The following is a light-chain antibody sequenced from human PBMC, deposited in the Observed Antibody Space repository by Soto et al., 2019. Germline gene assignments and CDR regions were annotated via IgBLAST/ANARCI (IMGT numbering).Light chain of an antibody. Sequence: QSALTQPPSASGSPGQSVTISCTGTSRDVSTYNYVAWYQQHPGKAPKLMIYEVNKRPSGVPDRFSGSKAGNTASLTVFGLQAEDEADYYCSSYAGSDVFVFGTGTKVTVL. CDR1: SRDVSTYNY. J-gene: IGLJ1*01. V-gene: IGLV2-8*01. CDR2: EVN. CDR3: SSYAGSDVFV.